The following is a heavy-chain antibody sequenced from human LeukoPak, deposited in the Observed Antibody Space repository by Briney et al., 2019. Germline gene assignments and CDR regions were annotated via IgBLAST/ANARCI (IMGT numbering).Heavy chain of an antibody. Sequence: SETLSLTCTVSGGSISSYYWSWIRQPPGKGLEWIGYIFYSGSTNYNPSLKSRVTISVDTSKNQCSLKLSSVTAADTAVYYCARSHPILRYFDWLLPFDYWGQGTLVTVSS. D-gene: IGHD3-9*01. J-gene: IGHJ4*02. V-gene: IGHV4-59*01. CDR2: IFYSGST. CDR3: ARSHPILRYFDWLLPFDY. CDR1: GGSISSYY.